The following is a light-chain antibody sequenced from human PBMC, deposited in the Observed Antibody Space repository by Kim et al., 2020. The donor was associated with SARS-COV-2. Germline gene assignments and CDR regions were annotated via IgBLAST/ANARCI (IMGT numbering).Light chain of an antibody. J-gene: IGLJ2*01. CDR3: NFRDSSGNHVV. Sequence: SSELTQDPAVSVALGQTVRITCQGDSLRSYYASWYQQKPGQAPVLVIYGKNNRPSGIPDRFSGSSSGNTASLTITGAQAEDEADYYCNFRDSSGNHVVFG. CDR2: GKN. V-gene: IGLV3-19*01. CDR1: SLRSYY.